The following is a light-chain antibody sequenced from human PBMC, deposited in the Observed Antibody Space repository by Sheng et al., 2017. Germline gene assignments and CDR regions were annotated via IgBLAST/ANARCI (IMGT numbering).Light chain of an antibody. CDR3: QQYGSSPT. J-gene: IGKJ1*01. V-gene: IGKV3-20*01. CDR1: QSVSSSY. CDR2: GAS. Sequence: EIVLTQSPDTLSLSPGERATLSCRASQSVSSSYLAWYQQKPGQAPRLLIYGASSRATGIPDRFSGSGSGTDFTXTISRLEPEDFAVYYCQQYGSSPTFGQGTKVEIK.